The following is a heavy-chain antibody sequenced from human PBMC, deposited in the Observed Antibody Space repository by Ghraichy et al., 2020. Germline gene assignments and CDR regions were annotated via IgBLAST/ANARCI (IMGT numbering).Heavy chain of an antibody. V-gene: IGHV3-30*18. Sequence: GGSLRLSCAASGFSISTYGMDWVRQAPGKGLEWVAGISSGGSRLYYADSVKGRFTISRDDSKNTLHLQMDSLRAEDTAVYYCANGHGTSSTAEFDYWGQGTLVTVSS. J-gene: IGHJ4*02. CDR1: GFSISTYG. CDR3: ANGHGTSSTAEFDY. D-gene: IGHD6-6*01. CDR2: ISSGGSRL.